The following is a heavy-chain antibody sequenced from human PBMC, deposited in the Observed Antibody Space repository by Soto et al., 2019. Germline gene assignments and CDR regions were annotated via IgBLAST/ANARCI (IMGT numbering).Heavy chain of an antibody. D-gene: IGHD6-19*01. J-gene: IGHJ4*02. V-gene: IGHV3-30*18. Sequence: VQLVESGGGVVQPGRSLRLSCAASGFTFSDYAMHWVRQAPGKGLEWVAVVSHDGRNTHYAASVKGRFTISRDSSKNRVSLEMTRLRAEDTAVYYCAKGGRQWLVTSDFNYWGQGALVTVSS. CDR2: VSHDGRNT. CDR1: GFTFSDYA. CDR3: AKGGRQWLVTSDFNY.